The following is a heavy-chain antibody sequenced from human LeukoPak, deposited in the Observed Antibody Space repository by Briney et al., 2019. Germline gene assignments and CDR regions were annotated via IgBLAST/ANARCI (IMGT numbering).Heavy chain of an antibody. Sequence: PSETLSLTCTVSGGSISSYYWSWIRQPPGKGLEWIGYIYYSESTNYNPSLKSRVTISVDPSNNQFSLKLSSVTAADTAVYYCARSRGSGYCYGPHDYWGQGTLVTVSS. V-gene: IGHV4-59*01. CDR2: IYYSEST. D-gene: IGHD5-18*01. CDR1: GGSISSYY. CDR3: ARSRGSGYCYGPHDY. J-gene: IGHJ4*02.